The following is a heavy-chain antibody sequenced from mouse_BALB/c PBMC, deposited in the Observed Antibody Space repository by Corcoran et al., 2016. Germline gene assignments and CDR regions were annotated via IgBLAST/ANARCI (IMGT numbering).Heavy chain of an antibody. CDR1: GYTFTSYV. D-gene: IGHD2-4*01. J-gene: IGHJ2*01. Sequence: EVQLQQSGPELVKPGASVKMSCKASGYTFTSYVMHWVKQKPGQGLEWIGYINPYNDGTKYNEKFKGKATLTSDKSSSTAYMELSSLTSEDSVVYYCARVAVYYDYPFDYWGQGTTLTVSS. CDR2: INPYNDGT. CDR3: ARVAVYYDYPFDY. V-gene: IGHV1S136*01.